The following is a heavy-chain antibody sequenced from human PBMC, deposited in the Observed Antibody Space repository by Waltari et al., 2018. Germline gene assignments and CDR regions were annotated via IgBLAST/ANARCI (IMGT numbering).Heavy chain of an antibody. CDR1: GSTVSDFY. J-gene: IGHJ6*01. Sequence: ERQLVESGGGLVQPGGSPRLSCAASGSTVSDFYMHWVRQAPGTGLVWVARMKAEGSGATCPECGRGRFPIARDTTKSTLSLQMNRLRGVDTAVYYSANQRPGGYGMDVWGQGTTVTASS. CDR3: ANQRPGGYGMDV. D-gene: IGHD2-15*01. CDR2: MKAEGSGA. V-gene: IGHV3-74*01.